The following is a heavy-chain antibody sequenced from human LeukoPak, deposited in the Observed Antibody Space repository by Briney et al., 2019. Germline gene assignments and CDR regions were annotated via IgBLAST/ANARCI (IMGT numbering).Heavy chain of an antibody. CDR2: FSRSGPDT. D-gene: IGHD6-13*01. Sequence: GGSLRLSCVASGFTFGSSAMSWVRQAPGKGPEWVSTFSRSGPDTYYADSVKGRFTIFRDNSKDTLYLQMSSLRDEDTAVYYCAKGALGSWYYFDYWGRGTLVTVSS. J-gene: IGHJ4*02. V-gene: IGHV3-23*01. CDR3: AKGALGSWYYFDY. CDR1: GFTFGSSA.